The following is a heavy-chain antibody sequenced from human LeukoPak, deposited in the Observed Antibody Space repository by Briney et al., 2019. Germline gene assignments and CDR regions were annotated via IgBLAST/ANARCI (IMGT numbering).Heavy chain of an antibody. CDR1: GDSIISNIYW. V-gene: IGHV4-39*01. CDR3: ARRRHNFDFYDV. D-gene: IGHD3/OR15-3a*01. J-gene: IGHJ3*01. Sequence: SEALSLTCTVSGDSIISNIYWWDWVRLPPGKGLEWIGATFYTGRTFYSPSLKSRVTISVDTSKNQFSLDLSSATAADTAVYYCARRRHNFDFYDVWGQGTRVTVSS. CDR2: TFYTGRT.